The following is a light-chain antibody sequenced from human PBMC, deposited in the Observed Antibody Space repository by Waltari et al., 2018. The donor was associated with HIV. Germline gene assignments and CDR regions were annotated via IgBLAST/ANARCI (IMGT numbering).Light chain of an antibody. J-gene: IGLJ3*02. CDR1: SGDGQNYTN. V-gene: IGLV2-14*03. CDR3: SSYTSLTTLV. Sequence: QSALTQPASLSGSPGQSITFSCTGSSGDGQNYTNGYWYQQHPGKAPKLIIYDVTKRPSGVSSRFSGSKSGNTASLTISGLQPDDEAHYYCSSYTSLTTLVFGGGTKVTVL. CDR2: DVT.